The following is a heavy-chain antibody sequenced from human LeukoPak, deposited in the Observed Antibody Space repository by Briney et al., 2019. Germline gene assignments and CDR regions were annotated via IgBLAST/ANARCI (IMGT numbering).Heavy chain of an antibody. CDR1: GLTFSSYT. J-gene: IGHJ4*02. V-gene: IGHV3-21*01. CDR3: AKVATSSHPFAF. Sequence: PGGSLRLSCAASGLTFSSYTMNWVRQAPGQGLEWVSSISNGNSYIYYADSVKGRFTISRDNAKSSFYLQMNSLRPEDTAVYYCAKVATSSHPFAFWGQGTLVTVSS. CDR2: ISNGNSYI.